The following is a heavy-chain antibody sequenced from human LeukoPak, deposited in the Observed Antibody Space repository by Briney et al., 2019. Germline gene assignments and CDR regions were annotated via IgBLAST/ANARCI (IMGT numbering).Heavy chain of an antibody. V-gene: IGHV4-30-2*01. J-gene: IGHJ4*02. D-gene: IGHD3-10*01. CDR1: GGSISSGGYY. CDR3: ARGTLDYYGSGSYHANFDY. Sequence: SQTLSLTCTVSGGSISSGGYYWSWIRQPPGKGLEWIGYIYHSGSTYYNPSLKSRVTISVDRSRNQFSLKLSSVTAADTAVYYCARGTLDYYGSGSYHANFDYWGQGTLVTVSS. CDR2: IYHSGST.